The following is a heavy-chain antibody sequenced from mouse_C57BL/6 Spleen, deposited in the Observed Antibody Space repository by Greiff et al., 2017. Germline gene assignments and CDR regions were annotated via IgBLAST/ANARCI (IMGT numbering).Heavy chain of an antibody. D-gene: IGHD1-1*01. CDR3: AREKPDYYGSSYGYFDV. Sequence: VQLQQPGAELVKPGASVKLSCKASGYTFTSYWMHWVKQRPGQGLEWIGMIHPNSGSTNYNEKFKSKATLTVDKSSSTAYMQLSSLTSEDSAVYYCAREKPDYYGSSYGYFDVWGTGTTVTVAS. J-gene: IGHJ1*03. V-gene: IGHV1-64*01. CDR1: GYTFTSYW. CDR2: IHPNSGST.